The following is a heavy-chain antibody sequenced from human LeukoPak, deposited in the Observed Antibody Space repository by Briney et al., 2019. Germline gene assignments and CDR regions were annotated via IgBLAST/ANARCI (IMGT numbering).Heavy chain of an antibody. CDR3: ARDLMLSRRFDP. V-gene: IGHV4-30-4*01. Sequence: SQTLSLTCTVSGGSISSGDYYWSWIRQPPGKGLEWIGYIYYSGSTYYNPSLKSRVTISVDTSKNQFSLKLSSVTAADTAVYYCARDLMLSRRFDPWGREPWSPSPQ. CDR2: IYYSGST. CDR1: GGSISSGDYY. J-gene: IGHJ5*02. D-gene: IGHD2-8*01.